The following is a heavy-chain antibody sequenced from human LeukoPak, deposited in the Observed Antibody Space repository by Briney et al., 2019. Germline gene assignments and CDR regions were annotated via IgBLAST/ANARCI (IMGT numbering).Heavy chain of an antibody. CDR2: IIPNLGIA. CDR1: GGTFISYT. CDR3: RRPDYYYSDSSGYYYY. D-gene: IGHD3-22*01. J-gene: IGHJ4*02. Sequence: SVKVSCKASGGTFISYTISWVRQAPGQGLEWMGRIIPNLGIANYAQKFQGRVTITADKYTSTAYMELSSLRSEDTAVYYCRRPDYYYSDSSGYYYYWGQGTLVTVSS. V-gene: IGHV1-69*02.